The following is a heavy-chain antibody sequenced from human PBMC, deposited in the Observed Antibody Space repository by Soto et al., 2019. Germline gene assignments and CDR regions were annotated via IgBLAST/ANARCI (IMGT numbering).Heavy chain of an antibody. V-gene: IGHV1-18*01. J-gene: IGHJ6*02. CDR2: ISAYNGNT. Sequence: ASVKVSCKASGYTFTSYGISWVRQAPGQGLEWMGWISAYNGNTNYAQKLQGRVTMTTDTSTSTAYMELRRLRSDDTAVYYCAREWVRRYYYGMDVWGQGPTVTASS. D-gene: IGHD1-1*01. CDR3: AREWVRRYYYGMDV. CDR1: GYTFTSYG.